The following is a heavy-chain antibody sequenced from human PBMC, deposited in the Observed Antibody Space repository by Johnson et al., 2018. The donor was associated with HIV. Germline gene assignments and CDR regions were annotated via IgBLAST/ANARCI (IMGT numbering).Heavy chain of an antibody. D-gene: IGHD6-13*01. V-gene: IGHV3-9*01. J-gene: IGHJ3*02. CDR3: AKDTGAAGTRGYAFDI. CDR1: GFTFDDYA. CDR2: ISWNSGSI. Sequence: VQLVESGGGLVQPGRSLRLSCAASGFTFDDYAMHWVRQAPGKGLEWVSGISWNSGSIGYADSVKGRFIISRDNAKNSLYLQMNSLRAEDTALYYCAKDTGAAGTRGYAFDIWGQGTMVTVSS.